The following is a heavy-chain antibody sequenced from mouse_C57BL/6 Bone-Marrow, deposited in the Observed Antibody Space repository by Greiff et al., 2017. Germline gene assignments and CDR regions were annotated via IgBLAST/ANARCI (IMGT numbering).Heavy chain of an antibody. CDR2: LDPENGDT. V-gene: IGHV14-4*01. Sequence: VQLQQSGAELVRPGASVKLSCTASGFNIKDDYMHWVKQRPEQGLEWIGWLDPENGDTEYASQFQGKATITAHTSSITAYLQRSSLTSEDTAVYYCTTEGIQLITAVVVPKDYWGQGTSVTVSS. D-gene: IGHD1-1*01. CDR1: GFNIKDDY. CDR3: TTEGIQLITAVVVPKDY. J-gene: IGHJ4*01.